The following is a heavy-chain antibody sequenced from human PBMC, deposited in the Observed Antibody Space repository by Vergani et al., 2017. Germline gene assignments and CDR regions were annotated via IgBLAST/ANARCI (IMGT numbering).Heavy chain of an antibody. CDR2: IKQDGSEM. CDR3: AREPRFDYDGSGHYYTRGY. D-gene: IGHD3-22*01. J-gene: IGHJ4*02. CDR1: GFTFSSFW. V-gene: IGHV3-7*01. Sequence: EVQLVEFGGGLVQPGGSLRLSCAASGFTFSSFWMTWVRQAPGKGLEWVANIKQDGSEMYYVDSVKGRFTISRDNAKSSLYLQMNSLRVEDTAVYYCAREPRFDYDGSGHYYTRGYWGQGTLVTVSS.